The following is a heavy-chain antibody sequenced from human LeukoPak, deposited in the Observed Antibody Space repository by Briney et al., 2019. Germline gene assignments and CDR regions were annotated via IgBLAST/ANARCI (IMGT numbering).Heavy chain of an antibody. J-gene: IGHJ4*02. CDR1: GFTFSSYG. V-gene: IGHV3-30*18. D-gene: IGHD3-16*02. Sequence: GGSLRLSCAASGFTFSSYGMHWVRQAPGKGLEWVAVISYDGSNKYYADSVKGRFTISRDNSKNTLYLQMNSLRAEDTAVYYCAKGPLRLGELSLGDFDYWGQGTLVTVSS. CDR2: ISYDGSNK. CDR3: AKGPLRLGELSLGDFDY.